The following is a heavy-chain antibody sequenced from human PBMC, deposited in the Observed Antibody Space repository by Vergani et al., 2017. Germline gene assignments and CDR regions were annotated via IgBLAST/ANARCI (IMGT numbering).Heavy chain of an antibody. J-gene: IGHJ6*02. Sequence: QVQLVQSGAEVKKPGSSVKVSCKASGGTFSSYAISWVRQAPGQGLEWMGGIIPIFGTANYAQKFQGRFTITADESKSTAYMELSSLRSEDTAVYYCASRITSPDGMDVGGQGTTVTVSS. CDR3: ASRITSPDGMDV. CDR1: GGTFSSYA. CDR2: IIPIFGTA. D-gene: IGHD2-2*01. V-gene: IGHV1-69*01.